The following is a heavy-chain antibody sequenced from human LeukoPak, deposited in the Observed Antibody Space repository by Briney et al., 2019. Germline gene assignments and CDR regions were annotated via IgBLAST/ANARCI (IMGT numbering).Heavy chain of an antibody. CDR1: GFTFDDYG. V-gene: IGHV3-11*04. Sequence: PGGSLRLSCAASGFTFDDYGMSWVRQAPGKGLEWVSYISSSGSTIYYADSVKGRFTISRDNAKNSLYLQMNSLRAEDTAVYYCLSGSYSFPSGYWGQGTLVTVSS. J-gene: IGHJ4*02. D-gene: IGHD1-26*01. CDR2: ISSSGSTI. CDR3: LSGSYSFPSGY.